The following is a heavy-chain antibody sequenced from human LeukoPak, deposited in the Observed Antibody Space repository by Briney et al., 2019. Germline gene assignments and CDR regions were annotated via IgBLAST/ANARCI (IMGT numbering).Heavy chain of an antibody. J-gene: IGHJ4*02. CDR2: IHYSGST. Sequence: SETLSLTCTVSGGSISSSSYYWGWIRQPPGKGLEWIGSIHYSGSTYYNPSLKSRVTISVDTSKNQFSLKLSSVTAADTAVYYCARVRYCSSTSCYREYYFDYWGQGTLVTVSS. D-gene: IGHD2-2*01. CDR3: ARVRYCSSTSCYREYYFDY. V-gene: IGHV4-39*07. CDR1: GGSISSSSYY.